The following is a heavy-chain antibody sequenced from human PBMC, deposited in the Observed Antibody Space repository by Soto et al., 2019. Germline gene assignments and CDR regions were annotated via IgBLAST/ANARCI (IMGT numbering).Heavy chain of an antibody. J-gene: IGHJ5*01. CDR3: ARGPPNWGFDS. D-gene: IGHD7-27*01. Sequence: QVQLVQSGAEVKKSGASVKVSCKPSGYTFTSYDINWVRQAPGQGLEWMGWMSPNSGNTGYAQKFQGRVTMTRSTSISTAYMALSSLRSEDTAVYYCARGPPNWGFDSWGQGTLVIVSS. CDR1: GYTFTSYD. V-gene: IGHV1-8*01. CDR2: MSPNSGNT.